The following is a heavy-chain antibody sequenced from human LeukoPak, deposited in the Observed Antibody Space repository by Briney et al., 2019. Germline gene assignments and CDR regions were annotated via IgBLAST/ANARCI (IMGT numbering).Heavy chain of an antibody. CDR1: GGSISSYY. D-gene: IGHD3-10*01. J-gene: IGHJ3*02. CDR3: ARSAPMVRGEGAFDI. V-gene: IGHV4-59*08. Sequence: SETLSLTCTVSGGSISSYYWSWIRQPPGKGLEWIGYIYYSGSTNYNPSLKSRVTISVDTSKNQFSLKLSSVTAADTAVYYCARSAPMVRGEGAFDIWGQGTMVTVSS. CDR2: IYYSGST.